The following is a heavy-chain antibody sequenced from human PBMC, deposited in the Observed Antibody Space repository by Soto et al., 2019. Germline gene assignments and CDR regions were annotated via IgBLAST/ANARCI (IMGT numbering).Heavy chain of an antibody. V-gene: IGHV1-2*02. CDR2: INPSSGGT. CDR1: GYIFIDYY. D-gene: IGHD2-21*01. Sequence: ASVKVSCKASGYIFIDYYINWVRQAPGQGLEWMGWINPSSGGTKYAEQFQGRVTMTTDTSITTAYMELSGLRSDDTAVYYCVRPYCGTNSCHDWFDPWGQGTPVTSPQ. J-gene: IGHJ5*02. CDR3: VRPYCGTNSCHDWFDP.